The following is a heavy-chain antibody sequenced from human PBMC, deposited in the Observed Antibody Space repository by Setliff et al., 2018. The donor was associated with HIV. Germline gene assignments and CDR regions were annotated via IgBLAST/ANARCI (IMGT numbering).Heavy chain of an antibody. J-gene: IGHJ5*02. Sequence: KPSETPSLTCTVSGGSISSHYWSWIRQPPGKGLEWIGYICYSGSTNYNPSLKSRVTTSVDTSKNQVSLKLSSVTAADTAMYYCARGDYNFWSGYYTGILWCDPWGQGTLVTVSS. CDR2: ICYSGST. D-gene: IGHD3-3*01. CDR1: GGSISSHY. CDR3: ARGDYNFWSGYYTGILWCDP. V-gene: IGHV4-59*11.